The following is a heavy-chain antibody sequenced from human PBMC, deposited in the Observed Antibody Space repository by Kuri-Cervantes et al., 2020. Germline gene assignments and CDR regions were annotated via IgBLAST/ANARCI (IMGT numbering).Heavy chain of an antibody. CDR1: GGSISSYY. CDR3: ARDPAGSATPYGMDV. CDR2: IYYSGST. V-gene: IGHV4-59*12. J-gene: IGHJ6*02. Sequence: SETLSLTCTVSGGSISSYYWSWIRQPPGKGLEWIGYIYYSGSTNYNPSLKSRVTISVDTSKNQFSLKLTSVTAADTAVYYCARDPAGSATPYGMDVWGQGTTVTVSS.